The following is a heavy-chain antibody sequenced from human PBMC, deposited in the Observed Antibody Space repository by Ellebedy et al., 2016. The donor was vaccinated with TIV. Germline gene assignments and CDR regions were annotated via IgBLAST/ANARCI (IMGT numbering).Heavy chain of an antibody. CDR3: VSQFNGNYGNF. CDR2: IGSSGGNL. Sequence: GESLKISCAASGLTFSTFAMHWARQAPGKGLEWLSSIGSSGGNLNYTESVKGRLTTSRDNAKNSLYLQMNSLRVEDTAVYYCVSQFNGNYGNFWGQGTLVTVSS. CDR1: GLTFSTFA. D-gene: IGHD1-7*01. V-gene: IGHV3-21*06. J-gene: IGHJ4*02.